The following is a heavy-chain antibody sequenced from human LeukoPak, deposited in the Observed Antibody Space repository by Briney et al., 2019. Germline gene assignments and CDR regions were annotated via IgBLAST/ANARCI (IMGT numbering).Heavy chain of an antibody. CDR3: AKDMANVLGRYSYGCDY. CDR1: GFTFHDYA. Sequence: QSGGSLRLSCAASGFTFHDYAMHWVRQVPGKGLEWVSGISWNSEKIGYADSMKGRFTISRDNAKNSLYLQMNSLRTEDTAFYYCAKDMANVLGRYSYGCDYWVQGILVTVSS. CDR2: ISWNSEKI. J-gene: IGHJ4*02. V-gene: IGHV3-9*01. D-gene: IGHD5-18*01.